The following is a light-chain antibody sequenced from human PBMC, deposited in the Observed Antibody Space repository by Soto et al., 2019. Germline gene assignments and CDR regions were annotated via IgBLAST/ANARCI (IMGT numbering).Light chain of an antibody. V-gene: IGKV3-11*01. CDR3: QQRSNWPRT. Sequence: EIVLTQSPATLSLSPGERATLSCRASQSVSSYLAWYQQKPGQAPRLLIYDASNRATGIPARFSGSGSGTDVTLTISSLEPADFAVYYCQQRSNWPRTFGQGTKVEIK. J-gene: IGKJ1*01. CDR1: QSVSSY. CDR2: DAS.